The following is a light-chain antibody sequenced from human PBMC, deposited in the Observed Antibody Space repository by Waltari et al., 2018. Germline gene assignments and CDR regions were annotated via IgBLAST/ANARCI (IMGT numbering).Light chain of an antibody. V-gene: IGLV3-19*01. CDR2: GKN. CDR1: SIRTYY. J-gene: IGLJ2*01. Sequence: SSELSQDPAVSVALGQTVRITCQGDSIRTYYASWSRQKPGQSPVLLIYGKNNRPSGIPDRFSASSSGNTASLTITGARAEDEADYYCNTRDMSGDVVFGGGTKLTVL. CDR3: NTRDMSGDVV.